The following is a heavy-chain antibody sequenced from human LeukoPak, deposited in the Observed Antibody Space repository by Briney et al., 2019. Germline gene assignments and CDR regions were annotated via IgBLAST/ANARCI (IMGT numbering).Heavy chain of an antibody. D-gene: IGHD6-13*01. Sequence: SQTLSLTCTASGVSISSGSYYWSWIRQPAGKGLEWIGRIYTSGSTNYNPSLKSRVTISVDTSKNQFSLKLSSVTAADTAVYYCASLPKPTIAAPNDYWGQGTLVTVSS. CDR1: GVSISSGSYY. V-gene: IGHV4-61*02. J-gene: IGHJ4*02. CDR2: IYTSGST. CDR3: ASLPKPTIAAPNDY.